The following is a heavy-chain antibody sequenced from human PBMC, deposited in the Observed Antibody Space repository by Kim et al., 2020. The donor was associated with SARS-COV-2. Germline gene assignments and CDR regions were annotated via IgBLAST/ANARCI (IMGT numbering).Heavy chain of an antibody. V-gene: IGHV3-30*04. CDR3: LAEIGSRSFDL. D-gene: IGHD3-10*01. Sequence: GGSLRFSCAASGFTFSAHALHWVRQAPGKGLEWVAHIAYDGSHISYPDSVKGRFIISRDNTKYTLFLQMNSLRPEDTAVYYCLAEIGSRSFDLWGQGTLVTVSS. CDR2: IAYDGSHI. CDR1: GFTFSAHA. J-gene: IGHJ4*02.